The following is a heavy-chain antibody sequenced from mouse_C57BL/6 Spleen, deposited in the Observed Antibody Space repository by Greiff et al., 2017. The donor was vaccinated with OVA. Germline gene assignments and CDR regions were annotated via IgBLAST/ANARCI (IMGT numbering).Heavy chain of an antibody. D-gene: IGHD2-4*01. CDR1: GFSFNTYA. V-gene: IGHV10-1*01. Sequence: EADGGLVQPKGSLTLSCAASGFSFNTYAMNWVRQAPGKGLEWVARIRSKSNNYATYYADSVKDRFTISRDDSESMLYLQMNNLKTEDTAMYYCVRPLDYDGRFAYWGQGTLVTVSA. CDR3: VRPLDYDGRFAY. J-gene: IGHJ3*01. CDR2: IRSKSNNYAT.